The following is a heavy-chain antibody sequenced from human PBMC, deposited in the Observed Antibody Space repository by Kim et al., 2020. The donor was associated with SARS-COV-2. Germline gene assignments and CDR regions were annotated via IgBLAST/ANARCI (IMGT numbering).Heavy chain of an antibody. J-gene: IGHJ4*02. D-gene: IGHD5-12*01. CDR3: ARNRDGYNNHFDY. CDR2: ISGDGGST. CDR1: GFTFDDYA. V-gene: IGHV3-43*02. Sequence: GGSLRLSCAASGFTFDDYAMHWVRQAPGKGLEWVSVISGDGGSTYYADSVKGRFTISRDNSKNSLYLQMNSLRIGDTALYYCARNRDGYNNHFDYWGQGT.